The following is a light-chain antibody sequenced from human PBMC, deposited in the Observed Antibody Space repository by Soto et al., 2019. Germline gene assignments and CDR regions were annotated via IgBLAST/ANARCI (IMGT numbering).Light chain of an antibody. CDR1: QSVRNN. V-gene: IGKV3-15*01. CDR3: QQCDDWPYT. J-gene: IGKJ2*01. CDR2: GAS. Sequence: EIVMTQSPATLSVSSGESATLSCRASQSVRNNVAWYQQKPGQAPRLLIHGASTRATGISARFSGSGSGTDFTLSINSLQSEDSAVYYCQQCDDWPYTFGQGTKVDI.